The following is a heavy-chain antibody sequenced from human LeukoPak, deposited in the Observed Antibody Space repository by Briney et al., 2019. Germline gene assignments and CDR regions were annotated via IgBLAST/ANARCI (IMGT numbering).Heavy chain of an antibody. V-gene: IGHV4-59*01. CDR1: GGSISNYY. J-gene: IGHJ4*02. CDR2: IYYSGST. CDR3: ARLIAVTGTVDYFDY. Sequence: PSETLSLTCTVSGGSISNYYWSWIRQPPGKGLEWIGYIYYSGSTNYNPSLKSRVTISLDTSKKQFFLELSSVTAADTAVYSCARLIAVTGTVDYFDYWGQGTLVTVSS. D-gene: IGHD6-19*01.